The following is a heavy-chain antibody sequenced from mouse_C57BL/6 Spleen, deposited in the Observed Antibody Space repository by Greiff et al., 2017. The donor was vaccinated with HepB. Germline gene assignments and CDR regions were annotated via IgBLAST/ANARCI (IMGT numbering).Heavy chain of an antibody. CDR2: IDPSDSET. CDR3: AREDYDAPYFDY. V-gene: IGHV1-52*01. J-gene: IGHJ2*01. Sequence: QVQLQQPGAELVRPGSSVKLSCKASGYTFTSYWMHWVKQRPIQGLEWIGNIDPSDSETHYNQKFKDKATLTVDKSSSTAYMQLSSLTSEDSAVYYCAREDYDAPYFDYWGQGTTLTVSS. D-gene: IGHD2-4*01. CDR1: GYTFTSYW.